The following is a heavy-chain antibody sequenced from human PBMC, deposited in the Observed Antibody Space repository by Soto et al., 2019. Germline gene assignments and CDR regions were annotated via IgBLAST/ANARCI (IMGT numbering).Heavy chain of an antibody. CDR3: ARGRQQLPTY. V-gene: IGHV4-59*01. CDR2: IYYSGST. Sequence: PSETLSLTCTVSGGSISSYYWSWIRQPPGKGLEWIGYIYYSGSTNYNPSLKSRVTISVDTSKNQFSLKLSSVTAADTAVYYCARGRQQLPTYWGQGTLVTVSS. CDR1: GGSISSYY. J-gene: IGHJ4*02. D-gene: IGHD6-13*01.